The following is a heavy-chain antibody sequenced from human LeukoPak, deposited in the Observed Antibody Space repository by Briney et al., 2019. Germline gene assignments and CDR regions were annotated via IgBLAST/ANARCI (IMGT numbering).Heavy chain of an antibody. CDR3: AKSGLNRFDY. CDR2: ISGSGGST. D-gene: IGHD2-15*01. V-gene: IGHV3-23*01. CDR1: GFSFNSYV. J-gene: IGHJ4*02. Sequence: PGGTLRLSCAASGFSFNSYVMTWVRQAPGKGLEWVSAISGSGGSTYYADSVKGRFTISRDNAKNSLYLQMNSLRAEDTAVYYRAKSGLNRFDYWGQGTLVTVSS.